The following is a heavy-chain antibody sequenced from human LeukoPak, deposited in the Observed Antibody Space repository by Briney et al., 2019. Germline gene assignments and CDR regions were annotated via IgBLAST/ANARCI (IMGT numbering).Heavy chain of an antibody. D-gene: IGHD1-26*01. Sequence: SETLSLTCTVSGGSISSGDYYWSWIRQPPGKCLEWIGYIYYSGSTYYNPSLKSRVTISVDTSKNQFSLKLSSVTAADTAVYYCARDRPPVGAFDYWGQGTLVTVSS. J-gene: IGHJ4*02. V-gene: IGHV4-30-4*08. CDR2: IYYSGST. CDR1: GGSISSGDYY. CDR3: ARDRPPVGAFDY.